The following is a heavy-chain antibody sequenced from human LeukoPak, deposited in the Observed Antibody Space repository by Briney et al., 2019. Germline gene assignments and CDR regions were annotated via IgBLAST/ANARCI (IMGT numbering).Heavy chain of an antibody. CDR1: GGSFSGYY. D-gene: IGHD3-22*01. CDR3: ARDKDYYDSSDGSYYYYYMDV. CDR2: INHSGST. Sequence: SETLSLTCAVYGGSFSGYYWSWIRQPPGKGLEWIGEINHSGSTNYNPSLKSRVTISVDTSKNQFSLKLSSVTAADTAVYYCARDKDYYDSSDGSYYYYYMDVWGKGTTVTVSS. J-gene: IGHJ6*03. V-gene: IGHV4-34*01.